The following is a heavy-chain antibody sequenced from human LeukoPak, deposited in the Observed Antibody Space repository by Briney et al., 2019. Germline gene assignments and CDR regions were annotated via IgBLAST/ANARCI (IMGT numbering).Heavy chain of an antibody. CDR3: TTDGYYYDSSGYYSC. CDR2: IKSKTDGGTT. V-gene: IGHV3-15*01. J-gene: IGHJ4*02. D-gene: IGHD3-22*01. Sequence: GGSLRLSCAASGFTFSNAWMSWVSQAPGRGLEWVGRIKSKTDGGTTDYAAPVKGRFTISRDDSKNTLYLQMNSMKTEDTAVYYCTTDGYYYDSSGYYSCWGQGTLVTVSS. CDR1: GFTFSNAW.